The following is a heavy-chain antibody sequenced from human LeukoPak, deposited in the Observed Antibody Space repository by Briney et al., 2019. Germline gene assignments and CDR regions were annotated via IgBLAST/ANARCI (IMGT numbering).Heavy chain of an antibody. CDR3: ARDSFAPYYDSSGYYGRGPG. Sequence: GGSVRLSCAASGFTFSSYWMSWVRQARGKGREGVAHINQDGSEKYYVDYVKGRFTISRDNAKNSLYLQMNSLRAEDTAVYYCARDSFAPYYDSSGYYGRGPGWGQGTLVTVSS. CDR2: INQDGSEK. CDR1: GFTFSSYW. J-gene: IGHJ4*02. D-gene: IGHD3-22*01. V-gene: IGHV3-7*01.